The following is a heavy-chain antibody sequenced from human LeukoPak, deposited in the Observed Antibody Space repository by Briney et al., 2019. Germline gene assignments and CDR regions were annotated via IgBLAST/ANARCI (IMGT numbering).Heavy chain of an antibody. CDR1: GLTFRNVW. D-gene: IGHD1-26*01. Sequence: GGSLRLSCTVTGLTFRNVWLSWVRQAPGKGLEWVGRIKGIPDGGTTDYAAPVQGRFTLSRDDSKNTQYLQMDSLRAEDTAIYYCTSGGGGTYSSDFWGQGTLVTVSS. V-gene: IGHV3-15*01. CDR3: TSGGGGTYSSDF. J-gene: IGHJ4*02. CDR2: IKGIPDGGTT.